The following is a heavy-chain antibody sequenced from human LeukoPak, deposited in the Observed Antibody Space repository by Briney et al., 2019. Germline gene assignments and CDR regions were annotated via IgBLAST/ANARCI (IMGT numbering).Heavy chain of an antibody. CDR3: ARGSRGLGPPDY. CDR2: IWYDGSNK. Sequence: GGSLRLSCAASGFTFSSYGMHWVRQAPGKGLEWVAVIWYDGSNKYYADSVKGRFIISRDNAKNSLYLQMDSLRAEDTAVYYCARGSRGLGPPDYWGQGTLVTVSS. V-gene: IGHV3-33*01. CDR1: GFTFSSYG. D-gene: IGHD1-26*01. J-gene: IGHJ4*02.